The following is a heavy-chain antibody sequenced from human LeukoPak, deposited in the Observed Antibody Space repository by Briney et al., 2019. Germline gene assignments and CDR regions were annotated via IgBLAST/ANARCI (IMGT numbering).Heavy chain of an antibody. D-gene: IGHD2-15*01. CDR1: GGSISSSSYY. CDR2: MYYRGTT. V-gene: IGHV4-39*02. J-gene: IGHJ4*02. Sequence: PSETLFLTCSVSGGSISSSSYYWGWIRQSPGTGLQWIGSMYYRGTTYENSSLKSRLTLSIDTSNNQFSLKLTSVTAADTAVYYCAREYSRSVVAGSRPDLWGQGLLVTVSS. CDR3: AREYSRSVVAGSRPDL.